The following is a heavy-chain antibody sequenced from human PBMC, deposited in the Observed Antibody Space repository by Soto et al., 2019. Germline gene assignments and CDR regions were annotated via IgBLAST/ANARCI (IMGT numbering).Heavy chain of an antibody. D-gene: IGHD3-16*01. CDR1: GFTFSSYA. Sequence: GRSLRLSCAASGFTFSSYAMHWVRQAPGKGLEWVAVISYGGSNKYYADSVKGRFTISRDNSKNTLCLQMNSLRAEDTAVYYCARDPGMITPLDYFDYWGQGTLVTVSS. V-gene: IGHV3-30-3*01. CDR2: ISYGGSNK. CDR3: ARDPGMITPLDYFDY. J-gene: IGHJ4*02.